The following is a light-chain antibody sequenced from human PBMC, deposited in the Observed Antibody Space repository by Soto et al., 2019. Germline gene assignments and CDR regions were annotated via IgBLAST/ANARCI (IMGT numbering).Light chain of an antibody. Sequence: VLTQPASVSGSPGQSITISCTGTSSDVGYYNYVSWYQQHPGKAPKLLIYDDDKRPSGIPDRFSGSKSGTSATLGITGFQTGDEADYYCGSWDSSLSAYVFGTGTKVTVL. CDR1: SSDVGYYNY. CDR2: DDD. CDR3: GSWDSSLSAYV. V-gene: IGLV1-51*01. J-gene: IGLJ1*01.